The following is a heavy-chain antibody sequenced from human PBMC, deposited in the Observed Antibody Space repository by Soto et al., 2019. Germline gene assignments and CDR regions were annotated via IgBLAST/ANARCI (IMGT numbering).Heavy chain of an antibody. CDR3: ARYIPGVRYYGMDV. J-gene: IGHJ6*02. CDR1: GFTFSSYA. D-gene: IGHD2-2*01. V-gene: IGHV3-23*01. Sequence: EVQLLESGGGLVQPGGSLRLSCAASGFTFSSYAMKWVRQAPGKGLEWVSLIGESGTPTYYADSGKGRFTISRDNSGNTLFLEMYSLSAEDTAVYYCARYIPGVRYYGMDVWGQGTTVTVSS. CDR2: IGESGTPT.